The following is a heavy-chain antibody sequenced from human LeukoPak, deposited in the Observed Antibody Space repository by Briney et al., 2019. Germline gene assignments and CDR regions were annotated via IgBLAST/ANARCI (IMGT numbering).Heavy chain of an antibody. V-gene: IGHV3-43*02. Sequence: GGSLRLSCAASGLNLDAYAMHWVRQAPGKGLEWVSLMIGDGTFIDYADHVKCGFTISRDNSKNSLFLEMNSLRSEDTALYYCGKETPRFYHYYGIDVWGQGTTVTVSS. CDR3: GKETPRFYHYYGIDV. CDR1: GLNLDAYA. J-gene: IGHJ6*02. CDR2: MIGDGTFI.